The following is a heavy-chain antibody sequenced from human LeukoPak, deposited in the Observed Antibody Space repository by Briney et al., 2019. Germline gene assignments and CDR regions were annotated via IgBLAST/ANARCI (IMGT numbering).Heavy chain of an antibody. CDR2: ISGSGDKT. CDR3: AKVSWANYFDY. Sequence: GGSLRLSCASSGFIFSSYAMSWVRQAPGKGLEWVSGISGSGDKTHYVETVKGRFTISRDNSKNTLYLQMNSLRAEDTAVYSCAKVSWANYFDYWGQGTLSTVSS. J-gene: IGHJ4*02. V-gene: IGHV3-23*01. CDR1: GFIFSSYA. D-gene: IGHD6-13*01.